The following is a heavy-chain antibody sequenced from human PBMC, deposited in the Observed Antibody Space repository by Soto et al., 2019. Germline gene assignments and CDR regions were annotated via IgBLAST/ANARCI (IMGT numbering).Heavy chain of an antibody. CDR3: AKVYVSSGYYYGTPYYHYNIDV. V-gene: IGHV1-46*01. CDR2: IDPSGGST. CDR1: GYTFIRYY. Sequence: GASVKVSCKAFGYTFIRYYMHWVRQAPGQGLEWMGIIDPSGGSTTYAQKFQGRVTMTRDTSATTVYMELSSLRSEDTAVYYCAKVYVSSGYYYGTPYYHYNIDVWGQGTTVTVSS. D-gene: IGHD3-22*01. J-gene: IGHJ6*02.